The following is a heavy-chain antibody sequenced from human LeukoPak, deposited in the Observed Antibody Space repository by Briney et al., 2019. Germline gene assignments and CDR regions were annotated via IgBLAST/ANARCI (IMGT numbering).Heavy chain of an antibody. D-gene: IGHD2-2*01. CDR3: AKGGYCSSSSCYYGWFAP. CDR1: GFSFSSYA. V-gene: IGHV3-23*01. J-gene: IGHJ5*02. CDR2: TSAGGSST. Sequence: GGSLRLSCAASGFSFSSYAMHWVRQAPGKGLEWVSTTSAGGSSTYYADSVKGRFTISRDNSKNTFYLQMNSLRAEDTAAYYCAKGGYCSSSSCYYGWFAPGGQGTLVTVSS.